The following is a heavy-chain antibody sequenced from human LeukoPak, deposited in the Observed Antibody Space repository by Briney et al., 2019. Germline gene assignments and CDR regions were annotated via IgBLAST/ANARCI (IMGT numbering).Heavy chain of an antibody. CDR3: ARDRHGLVVVTDFDAFDI. D-gene: IGHD2-21*02. V-gene: IGHV3-48*04. CDR2: ISSSSSTI. Sequence: GGSLRLSCAASGFTFSSYSMNWVRQAPGKGLEWVSYISSSSSTIYYADSVKGRFTISRDNAKNSLYLQMNSLRAEDTAVYYCARDRHGLVVVTDFDAFDIWGQGTMVTVSS. J-gene: IGHJ3*02. CDR1: GFTFSSYS.